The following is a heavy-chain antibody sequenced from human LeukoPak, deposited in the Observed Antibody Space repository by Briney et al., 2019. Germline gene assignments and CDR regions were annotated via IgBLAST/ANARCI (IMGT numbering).Heavy chain of an antibody. CDR1: GFTFSDYY. J-gene: IGHJ4*02. CDR2: ISSSCSTI. CDR3: ARVGGYSYGYNY. V-gene: IGHV3-11*01. Sequence: GGSLRLSCAASGFTFSDYYMSWMRPAPGKGLEGVSYISSSCSTIYYADSVKGRFTISRDKAKNSLYLQMNSLRAEDTAVYYCARVGGYSYGYNYWGQGALVTVSS. D-gene: IGHD5-18*01.